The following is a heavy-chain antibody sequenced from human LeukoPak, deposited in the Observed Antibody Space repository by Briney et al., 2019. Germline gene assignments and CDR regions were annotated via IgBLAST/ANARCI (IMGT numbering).Heavy chain of an antibody. CDR2: FYYSVST. Sequence: SETLSLTCTVSGGSVSSYCWSWIRQPPGKGLEWLGYFYYSVSTNYNLSLKSRVTISVDTSENQFSLKLTSVTAADTAVYYCARGGRGRNWFDPWGQGTLVTVSS. V-gene: IGHV4-59*02. D-gene: IGHD3-10*01. CDR3: ARGGRGRNWFDP. CDR1: GGSVSSYC. J-gene: IGHJ5*02.